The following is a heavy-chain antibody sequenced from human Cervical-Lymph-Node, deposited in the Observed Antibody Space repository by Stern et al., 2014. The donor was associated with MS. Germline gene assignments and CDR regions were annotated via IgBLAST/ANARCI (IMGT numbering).Heavy chain of an antibody. Sequence: VQLVESGGAVVQPGRSLRLSCAASGFTFSSYGMHWVRQAPRQGLEWVTVISYDGNHKYYAASVKGRFTISRDNSKNTLHLQMNSVTPDDTAIYYCARDYEDTSMLFDHWGQGTLVTVSS. CDR1: GFTFSSYG. J-gene: IGHJ4*02. CDR3: ARDYEDTSMLFDH. V-gene: IGHV3-30*03. D-gene: IGHD2-8*01. CDR2: ISYDGNHK.